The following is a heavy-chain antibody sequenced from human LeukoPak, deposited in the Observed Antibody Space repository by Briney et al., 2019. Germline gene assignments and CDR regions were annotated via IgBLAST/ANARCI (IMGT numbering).Heavy chain of an antibody. CDR1: GVSISSSSYY. D-gene: IGHD5-18*01. CDR2: IYYSGST. V-gene: IGHV4-39*01. J-gene: IGHJ4*02. CDR3: ARQAPGYSYGYVY. Sequence: PSETLSLTCTVSGVSISSSSYYWGWIRQPPGKGLEWIGSIYYSGSTYYNPSLKGRVTISVDTSKNQFSLKLSSVTAADTAVYYCARQAPGYSYGYVYWGQGTLVTVSS.